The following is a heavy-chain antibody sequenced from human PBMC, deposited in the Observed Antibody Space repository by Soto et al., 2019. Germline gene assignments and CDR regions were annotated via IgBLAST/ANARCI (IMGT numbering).Heavy chain of an antibody. Sequence: GVSLRLCCAASGFTFSSYSMNWVRQAPGKGLEWVSSISSSSSYIYYADSVKGRFTISRDNAKNSLYLQMNSLRAEDTAVYYCARAYGFGELVLSHSYYGIAVRGQGNT. D-gene: IGHD3-10*01. CDR1: GFTFSSYS. CDR2: ISSSSSYI. V-gene: IGHV3-21*01. CDR3: ARAYGFGELVLSHSYYGIAV. J-gene: IGHJ6*02.